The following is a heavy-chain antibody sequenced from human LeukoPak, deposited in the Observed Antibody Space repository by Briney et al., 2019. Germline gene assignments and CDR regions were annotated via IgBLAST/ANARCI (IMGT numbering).Heavy chain of an antibody. CDR2: IYPGDSDT. V-gene: IGHV5-51*01. CDR1: GYSFTSYW. J-gene: IGHJ5*02. D-gene: IGHD2-15*01. Sequence: GESLKISCKGSGYSFTSYWIGWVRQLPGKGLEWMGIIYPGDSDTRYSPSFQGQVTISADKSISTAYLQWSSLKASDTAMYYCARHRSFVGLDSNNWFDPWGQGTLVTVSS. CDR3: ARHRSFVGLDSNNWFDP.